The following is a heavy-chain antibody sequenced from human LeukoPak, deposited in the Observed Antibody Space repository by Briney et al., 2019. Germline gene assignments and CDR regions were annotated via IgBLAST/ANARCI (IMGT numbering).Heavy chain of an antibody. J-gene: IGHJ3*02. CDR1: GGSISSSSYY. D-gene: IGHD3-10*01. V-gene: IGHV4-39*01. Sequence: SETLSLTCTVSGGSISSSSYYWGWIRQPPGKGLEWIGSIYYSGSTYYNPSLKSRVTISVDTSKNQFSLKLSSVTAADTAVYYCARFGELFPDAFDIWGQGTMVTVSS. CDR3: ARFGELFPDAFDI. CDR2: IYYSGST.